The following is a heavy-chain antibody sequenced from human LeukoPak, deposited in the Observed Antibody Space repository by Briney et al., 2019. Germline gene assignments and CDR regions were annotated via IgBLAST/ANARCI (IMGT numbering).Heavy chain of an antibody. V-gene: IGHV6-1*01. CDR2: TYYRSKWYN. J-gene: IGHJ4*02. CDR1: GDSVSNYTTA. CDR3: ARGYYCDS. Sequence: SQTLSLTCAISGDSVSNYTTAWNWIRQSPSRGLEWLGGTYYRSKWYNEYAVSVKSRITIDPDTSKNQFSLQLSSVTPEDTAVYYCARGYYCDSWGQGTLVTVSS.